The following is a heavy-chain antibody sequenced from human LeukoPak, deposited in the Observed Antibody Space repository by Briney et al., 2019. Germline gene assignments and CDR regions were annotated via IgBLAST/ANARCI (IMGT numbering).Heavy chain of an antibody. J-gene: IGHJ3*01. V-gene: IGHV3-74*01. CDR2: INNDGTDT. Sequence: PGGSLRLSCAASGFTFRSFWIHWDRQAPGKGLVWTGRINNDGTDTIYADSVKGRFTVSRDNAKNTLYLQMNSLRVEDTAVYFCARGGFSHGFDVWGQGTVVTVSS. CDR3: ARGGFSHGFDV. D-gene: IGHD5-12*01. CDR1: GFTFRSFW.